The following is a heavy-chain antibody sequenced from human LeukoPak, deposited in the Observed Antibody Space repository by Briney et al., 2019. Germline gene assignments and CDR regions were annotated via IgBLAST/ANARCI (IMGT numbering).Heavy chain of an antibody. CDR3: ARQVGYCSNTSCEITDY. Sequence: SETLSLTRSLSDGSISSSSYYWGWIRQPPGKGLEWFGSIYYSRSTYYDPSLKSRVTISIDTSKNHFYLKLSSVTAADTAVYYCARQVGYCSNTSCEITDYWGQGTLVTVSS. V-gene: IGHV4-39*01. CDR1: DGSISSSSYY. CDR2: IYYSRST. D-gene: IGHD2-2*01. J-gene: IGHJ4*02.